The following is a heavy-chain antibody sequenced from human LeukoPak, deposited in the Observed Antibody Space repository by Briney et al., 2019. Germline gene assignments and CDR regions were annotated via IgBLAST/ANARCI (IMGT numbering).Heavy chain of an antibody. D-gene: IGHD6-13*01. Sequence: PGGSLRLSCAASGFTFSNAWMSWVRQPPGKGLEWIGEIDHSGRTNSNASLKSRVTISVDMSKNLFSLRLSSVTAADTAVYYCARKSIVTAGRKPYDVWDQGTLVTVSP. J-gene: IGHJ4*02. CDR3: ARKSIVTAGRKPYDV. CDR1: GFTFSNAW. CDR2: IDHSGRT. V-gene: IGHV4-34*01.